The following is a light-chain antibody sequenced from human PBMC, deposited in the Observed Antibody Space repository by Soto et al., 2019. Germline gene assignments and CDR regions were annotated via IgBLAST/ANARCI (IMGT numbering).Light chain of an antibody. CDR3: QQSYSAPWT. CDR1: QSISTY. CDR2: DAS. V-gene: IGKV1-39*01. Sequence: DIQMTQSPSSLAASVGARVTITCRASQSISTYLNWYQQKPGKAPKVLIFDASRLQSGVASRFSGSGSGTDFTLTISSLQPEDSATYYCQQSYSAPWTFDQGTKVQVK. J-gene: IGKJ1*01.